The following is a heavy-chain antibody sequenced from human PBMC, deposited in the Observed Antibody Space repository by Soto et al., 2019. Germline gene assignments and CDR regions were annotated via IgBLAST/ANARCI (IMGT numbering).Heavy chain of an antibody. CDR1: GFTFSSYP. J-gene: IGHJ4*02. V-gene: IGHV3-23*01. CDR2: ISGSGGST. D-gene: IGHD2-2*01. Sequence: PGGSLRLSCAPSGFTFSSYPMSWVPQAPWKGLEWVSTISGSGGSTYYADSVKGRFTISRDNSKNSLYLQMNSLRAEDTAVYYCARRYYCSSTSCPDNWKFYFDYRGRGTLVTVSS. CDR3: ARRYYCSSTSCPDNWKFYFDY.